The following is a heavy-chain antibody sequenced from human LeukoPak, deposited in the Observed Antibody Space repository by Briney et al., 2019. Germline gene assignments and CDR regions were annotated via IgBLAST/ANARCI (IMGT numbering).Heavy chain of an antibody. D-gene: IGHD1-1*01. CDR2: INSDGSST. V-gene: IGHV3-74*01. CDR3: VRDLGGRDDF. Sequence: PGGSLRLSCAASGFTLSSYWMHWFRHVPGKGLVWVSRINSDGSSTSYADSVKGRFTISRDNTKNTLDLQMNSLRAEDTAVYYCVRDLGGRDDFWGQGTLVTVSS. J-gene: IGHJ4*02. CDR1: GFTLSSYW.